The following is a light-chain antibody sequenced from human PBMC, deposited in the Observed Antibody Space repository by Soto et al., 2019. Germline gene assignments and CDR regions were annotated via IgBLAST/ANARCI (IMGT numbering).Light chain of an antibody. J-gene: IGKJ4*01. CDR2: AAS. CDR3: QHLNSFPLT. Sequence: DVPLTQSPSFLSASVGDRVTITCRASQGISSHVAWYQQKPGKAPMLLIYAASTLQSGVPSRFSGSGSGTEFTLTIISLHPEDYATYYCQHLNSFPLTFGGGTTVEIK. CDR1: QGISSH. V-gene: IGKV1-9*01.